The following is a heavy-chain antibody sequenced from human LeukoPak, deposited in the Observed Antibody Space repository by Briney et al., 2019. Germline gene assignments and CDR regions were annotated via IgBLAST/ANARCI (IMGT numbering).Heavy chain of an antibody. Sequence: HAGGPLRLSCAASGFTFSSYEMNWVRQAPGKGLEWVSYISSSGSTTYYADSVKGRFTISRDNAKNTLYLQMNSLRAEDTAVYYCARDKIGVVRTAFDIWGQGTMVTVSS. CDR3: ARDKIGVVRTAFDI. D-gene: IGHD3-3*01. CDR1: GFTFSSYE. CDR2: ISSSGSTT. V-gene: IGHV3-48*03. J-gene: IGHJ3*02.